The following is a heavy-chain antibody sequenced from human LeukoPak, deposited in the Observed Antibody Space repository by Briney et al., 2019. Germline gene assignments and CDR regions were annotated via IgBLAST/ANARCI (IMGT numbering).Heavy chain of an antibody. V-gene: IGHV1-46*01. D-gene: IGHD2-2*01. CDR1: GYTFTSYY. J-gene: IGHJ6*04. CDR2: INPSGGST. CDR3: ARDSCSSTSCYGSPGRMDV. Sequence: ASVKVSCKASGYTFTSYYMHWARQAPGQGLEWMGIINPSGGSTSYAQKFQGRVTMTRDTSTSTVYMELSSLRSEDTAVYYCARDSCSSTSCYGSPGRMDVWGKGTTVTVSS.